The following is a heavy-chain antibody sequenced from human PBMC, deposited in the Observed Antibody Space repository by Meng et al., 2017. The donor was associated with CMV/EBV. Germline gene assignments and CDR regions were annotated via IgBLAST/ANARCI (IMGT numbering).Heavy chain of an antibody. CDR3: ARDRWDSSGGHAFDI. CDR2: ISSRSSYI. Sequence: GGSLRLSCAASGFSFNTYTMNWVRQAPGKGLEWVSSISSRSSYIYSADSVRGRFTISRDDAKNSLYLQMNSLRAEDTAVYYCARDRWDSSGGHAFDIWGQGTMVTVSS. D-gene: IGHD3-22*01. V-gene: IGHV3-21*01. CDR1: GFSFNTYT. J-gene: IGHJ3*02.